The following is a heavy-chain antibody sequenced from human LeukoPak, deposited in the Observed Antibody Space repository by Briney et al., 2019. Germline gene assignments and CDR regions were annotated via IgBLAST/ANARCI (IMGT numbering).Heavy chain of an antibody. Sequence: GGSLRLSCAASGFTFDDYAMHWVRQAPGKGLEWVSGISWNSGSIGYADSVKGRFTISRDNAKNSLYLQMNSLRAEDTALYYCAKDKPYYYGSGSRNYFDYWGQGTLVTVSS. D-gene: IGHD3-10*01. CDR1: GFTFDDYA. CDR2: ISWNSGSI. CDR3: AKDKPYYYGSGSRNYFDY. J-gene: IGHJ4*02. V-gene: IGHV3-9*01.